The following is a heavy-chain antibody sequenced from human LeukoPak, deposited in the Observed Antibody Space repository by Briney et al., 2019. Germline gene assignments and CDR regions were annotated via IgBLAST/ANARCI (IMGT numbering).Heavy chain of an antibody. Sequence: GGSLRLSCAASGFTFSSYWMHWVRQAPGKGLVWVSRVNSDGSSTTYADSVKGRFTISRDNAKNTLYLQMNSLRAEDTAVYHCARGSTQYSSGWYGLDSWGQGTLVTVSS. CDR3: ARGSTQYSSGWYGLDS. CDR1: GFTFSSYW. J-gene: IGHJ4*02. CDR2: VNSDGSST. D-gene: IGHD6-19*01. V-gene: IGHV3-74*01.